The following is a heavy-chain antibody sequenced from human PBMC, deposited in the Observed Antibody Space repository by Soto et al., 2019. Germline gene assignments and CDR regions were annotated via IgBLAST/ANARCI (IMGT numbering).Heavy chain of an antibody. CDR1: GGTFSSYA. D-gene: IGHD1-1*01. CDR3: ARGWNDFPH. CDR2: IIPVFGTA. V-gene: IGHV1-69*13. J-gene: IGHJ1*01. Sequence: ASVKVPCKASGGTFSSYAISWVRQAPGQGLECMGGIIPVFGTANYAQKFQGRVTINADESTSTVYMELSSLRSEDTAVYYCARGWNDFPHWGQGTLVTVSS.